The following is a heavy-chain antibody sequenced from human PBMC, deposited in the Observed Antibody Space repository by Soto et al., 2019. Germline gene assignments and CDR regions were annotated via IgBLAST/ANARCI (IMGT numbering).Heavy chain of an antibody. CDR3: ARDGPHRWIDY. CDR1: GYTFSGYR. Sequence: ASVKVSCKASGYTFSGYRMHWVRQAPGQGLEWMGIINPSGGATTYAQKFQGRVTMTRDTSTSTVYMDLSSLTSEDTAVYYCARDGPHRWIDYWGQRTLVTVSS. J-gene: IGHJ4*02. CDR2: INPSGGAT. V-gene: IGHV1-46*01.